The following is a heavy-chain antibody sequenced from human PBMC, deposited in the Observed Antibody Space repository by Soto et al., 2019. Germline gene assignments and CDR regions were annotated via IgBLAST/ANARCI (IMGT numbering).Heavy chain of an antibody. J-gene: IGHJ4*02. V-gene: IGHV4-59*01. D-gene: IGHD4-17*01. CDR3: TRARYGDHFDS. CDR1: GDSMTGAN. Sequence: QVQLQESGPGLLKPSETLSLTCSVSGDSMTGANWGWFRQSPEKGLEWIGYIDYSGSTNYNPSLRGRITITIDTSSNQFSLNLASVTAADAAVYYCTRARYGDHFDSWGQGTLVTVSS. CDR2: IDYSGST.